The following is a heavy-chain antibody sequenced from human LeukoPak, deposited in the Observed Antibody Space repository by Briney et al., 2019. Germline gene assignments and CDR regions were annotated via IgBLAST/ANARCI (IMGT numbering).Heavy chain of an antibody. D-gene: IGHD2-15*01. V-gene: IGHV3-23*01. CDR1: GLTFSGSA. CDR2: ISGSGNST. CDR3: AKVLVLVSADRYYFDY. Sequence: GGSLRLSCAASGLTFSGSAMSWVRQAPGKRLEWVSLISGSGNSTYYADSVKGRFTTSRDNSKNTLYLQMNSLRAEDTAVYYCAKVLVLVSADRYYFDYWGQGTLVTVSS. J-gene: IGHJ4*02.